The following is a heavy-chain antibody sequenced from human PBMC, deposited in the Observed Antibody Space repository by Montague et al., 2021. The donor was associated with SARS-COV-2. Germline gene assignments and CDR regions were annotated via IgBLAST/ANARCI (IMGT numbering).Heavy chain of an antibody. J-gene: IGHJ3*01. CDR2: TFYSGST. V-gene: IGHV4-59*01. CDR3: ARLSGYNPFDAFDL. Sequence: SETLSLTCTVSGDSINNYYWSWIRQPPGQGLEWIGNTFYSGSTMYNHSIKSRVTISVDTSKNQFYLNLSSVTAADPAVYFCARLSGYNPFDAFDLWGPGTMVTVSS. D-gene: IGHD5-24*01. CDR1: GDSINNYY.